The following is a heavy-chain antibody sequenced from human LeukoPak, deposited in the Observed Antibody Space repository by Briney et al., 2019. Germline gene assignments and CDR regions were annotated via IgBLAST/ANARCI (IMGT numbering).Heavy chain of an antibody. J-gene: IGHJ4*02. CDR3: TPSLHTGFDY. V-gene: IGHV3-23*01. Sequence: GGFLRLSCAASGFTFSSYAMSWVRQAPGKGLEWVSAISGSGGSTYYADSAKGRFTISRDNSKNTLYLQMNSLRAEDTAVYYCTPSLHTGFDYWGQGTLVTVSS. CDR1: GFTFSSYA. CDR2: ISGSGGST.